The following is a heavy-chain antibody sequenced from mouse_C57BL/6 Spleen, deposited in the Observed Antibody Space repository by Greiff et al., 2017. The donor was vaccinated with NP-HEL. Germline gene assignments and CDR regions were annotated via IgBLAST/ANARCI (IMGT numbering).Heavy chain of an antibody. Sequence: VKLVESGPGLVQPSQSLSITCTVSGFSLTSYGVHWVRQSPGKGLEWLGVIWRGGSTDYNAAFISRLSISKDNSKSQVFFKRNSLQADDTAIYYCARNWGYSKGADAMDYWGQGTSVTVSS. J-gene: IGHJ4*01. V-gene: IGHV2-2*01. CDR2: IWRGGST. CDR3: ARNWGYSKGADAMDY. CDR1: GFSLTSYG. D-gene: IGHD2-5*01.